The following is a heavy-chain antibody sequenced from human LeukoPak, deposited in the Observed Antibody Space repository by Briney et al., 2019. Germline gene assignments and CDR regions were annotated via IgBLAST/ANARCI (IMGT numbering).Heavy chain of an antibody. CDR2: ISRSGTYI. V-gene: IGHV3-21*01. J-gene: IGHJ4*02. CDR3: ARDGGYSYDVYYFDY. D-gene: IGHD3-22*01. Sequence: GGSLRLSCAASGFTFSSCSMNWVRQAPGKGLEWVSSISRSGTYISYADSVKGRFTISRDNAKNSLYLQMNSLRAEDTGVYYCARDGGYSYDVYYFDYWGQGTLVTVSS. CDR1: GFTFSSCS.